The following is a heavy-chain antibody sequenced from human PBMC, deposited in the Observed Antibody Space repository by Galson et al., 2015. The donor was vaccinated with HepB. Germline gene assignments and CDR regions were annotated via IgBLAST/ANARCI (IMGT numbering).Heavy chain of an antibody. D-gene: IGHD1-26*01. Sequence: SVKVSCKASGYTFTSYGISWVRQAPGQGLEWMGWISAYNGNTNYAQKLQGRVTMTTDTSTSTAYMELRSLRSDDTAVYYCALLLTGSYYDLGFDYWGQGTLVTVSS. CDR2: ISAYNGNT. CDR3: ALLLTGSYYDLGFDY. V-gene: IGHV1-18*01. J-gene: IGHJ4*02. CDR1: GYTFTSYG.